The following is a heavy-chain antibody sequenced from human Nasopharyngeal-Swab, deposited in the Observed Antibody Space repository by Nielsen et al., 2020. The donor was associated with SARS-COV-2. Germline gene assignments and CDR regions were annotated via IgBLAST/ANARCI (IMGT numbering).Heavy chain of an antibody. CDR1: GGSFSGSY. D-gene: IGHD2-2*01. J-gene: IGHJ6*03. V-gene: IGHV4-34*01. CDR2: INHSGST. CDR3: ARGLSGIVPAPILGLGPYYYYYYMDV. Sequence: SETLSLTCAVYGGSFSGSYWGWIRQPPGKGPEWIAEINHSGSTNYNPSPKSRVTLSVDTSMNQVSLEVSSVTAADTAVYYCARGLSGIVPAPILGLGPYYYYYYMDVWDKGTTVTVSS.